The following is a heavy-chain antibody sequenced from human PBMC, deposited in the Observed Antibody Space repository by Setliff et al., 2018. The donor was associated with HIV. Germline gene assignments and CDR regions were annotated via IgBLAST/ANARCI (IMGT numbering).Heavy chain of an antibody. Sequence: RGESLKIPCKGSGYSFTNYWIGWVRQMPGKGLEWMGIIYPGDSDTRYSPSFQGQVTISADKSISTAYLQWSSLKASDTAMYYCARLSVVTATRIYYFDYWGQGTLVTVSS. D-gene: IGHD2-21*02. CDR2: IYPGDSDT. CDR3: ARLSVVTATRIYYFDY. V-gene: IGHV5-51*01. J-gene: IGHJ4*02. CDR1: GYSFTNYW.